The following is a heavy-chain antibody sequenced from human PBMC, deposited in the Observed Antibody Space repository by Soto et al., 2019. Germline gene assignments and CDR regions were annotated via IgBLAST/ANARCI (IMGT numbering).Heavy chain of an antibody. Sequence: SETLSLTCTVSGGSISNYYWSWVRQPPGKGLEWIGYIYDSGSTNYNPSLKSRVTISVDTSKNQFSLRLTSVTAADTAVYYCGAAPRYWGQGTLVTVSS. CDR1: GGSISNYY. CDR2: IYDSGST. V-gene: IGHV4-59*01. D-gene: IGHD2-15*01. J-gene: IGHJ4*02. CDR3: GAAPRY.